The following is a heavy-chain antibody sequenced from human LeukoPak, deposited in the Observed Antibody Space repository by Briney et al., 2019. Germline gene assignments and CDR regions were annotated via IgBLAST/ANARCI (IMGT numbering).Heavy chain of an antibody. D-gene: IGHD3-10*01. CDR3: AREETYYYGSGSYSRRYYFDY. V-gene: IGHV3-11*01. CDR2: ISSSGSTI. CDR1: GFTFSDYY. J-gene: IGHJ4*02. Sequence: GGSLRLSCAASGFTFSDYYMSWIRQAPGKGLGWGSYISSSGSTIYYADSVKGRFTISRDNAKNSLYLQMNSLRAEDTAVYYCAREETYYYGSGSYSRRYYFDYWGQGTLVTVSS.